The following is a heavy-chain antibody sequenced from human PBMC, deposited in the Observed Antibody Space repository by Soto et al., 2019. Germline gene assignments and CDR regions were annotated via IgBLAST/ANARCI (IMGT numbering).Heavy chain of an antibody. V-gene: IGHV3-23*01. J-gene: IGHJ4*02. D-gene: IGHD1-7*01. CDR2: ITGTSTST. Sequence: DVKLLESGGGLVQPGGSLKLSCAVSGFTFRNYAMSWVRQAPGKGLEWVSLITGTSTSTQYADSVKGRFTISRDNSKNTLYLLMNSLTAEDTAMYYCAKTPNSRLFDYWGQGAPVTVSS. CDR3: AKTPNSRLFDY. CDR1: GFTFRNYA.